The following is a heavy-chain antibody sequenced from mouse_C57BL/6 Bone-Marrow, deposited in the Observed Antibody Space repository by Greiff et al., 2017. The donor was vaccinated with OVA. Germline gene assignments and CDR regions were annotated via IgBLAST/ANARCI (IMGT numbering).Heavy chain of an antibody. CDR3: ARKDDGYYFAWFAY. D-gene: IGHD2-3*01. CDR1: GFSLSTSGMG. CDR2: IYWDDDK. J-gene: IGHJ3*01. V-gene: IGHV8-12*01. Sequence: QVTLKECGPGILQSSQTLSLTCSFSGFSLSTSGMGVSWIRQPSGKGLEWLAHIYWDDDKRYNPSLKSRLTISKDTSRNQVFLKITSVDTADTATYYCARKDDGYYFAWFAYWGQGTLVTVSA.